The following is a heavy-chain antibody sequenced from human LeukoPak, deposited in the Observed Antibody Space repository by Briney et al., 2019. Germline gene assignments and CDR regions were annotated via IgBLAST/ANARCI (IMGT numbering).Heavy chain of an antibody. D-gene: IGHD6-13*01. CDR2: IYCSGTT. J-gene: IGHJ4*02. Sequence: SETLSLTCTVSGGSISSYYWSWIRQPPGKGLEWIGYIYCSGTTNYNPSLKSRVTISVDTSKNQFSLELSSVTAADTAVYYCARGVYIAAAQYAYWGQGTLVTVSS. CDR3: ARGVYIAAAQYAY. V-gene: IGHV4-59*01. CDR1: GGSISSYY.